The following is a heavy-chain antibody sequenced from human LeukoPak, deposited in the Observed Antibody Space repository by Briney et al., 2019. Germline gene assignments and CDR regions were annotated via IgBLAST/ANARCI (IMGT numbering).Heavy chain of an antibody. CDR3: AKGLDMGTAMVTSFDS. J-gene: IGHJ4*02. CDR1: GFIFDDYA. CDR2: ISSNSGKI. Sequence: GRSLRLSCAASGFIFDDYAMHWVRHAPGKGLEWVSGISSNSGKIGYADSVKGRFSISRDNAKNSLFLQMNSLRPEDAALYFCAKGLDMGTAMVTSFDSWGQGTLVTVSA. D-gene: IGHD5-18*01. V-gene: IGHV3-9*01.